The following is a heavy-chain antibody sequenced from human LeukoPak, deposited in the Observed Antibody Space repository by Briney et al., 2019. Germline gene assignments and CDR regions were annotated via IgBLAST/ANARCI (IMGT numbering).Heavy chain of an antibody. CDR2: VIPIFGTA. J-gene: IGHJ6*03. CDR3: ARGPHYYYYYMDV. Sequence: SVNVSSKASVYTFTIYGISWVRQAPGQGREWMVGVIPIFGTANYAQKFQGRVTITADESTSTAYMELSSLRSEDTAVYYCARGPHYYYYYMDVWGKGTTVTISS. CDR1: VYTFTIYG. V-gene: IGHV1-69*13.